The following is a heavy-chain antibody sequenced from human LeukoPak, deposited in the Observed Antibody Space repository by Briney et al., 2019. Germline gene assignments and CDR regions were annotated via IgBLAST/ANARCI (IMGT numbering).Heavy chain of an antibody. CDR3: ARGPGGAAGRMDFDY. D-gene: IGHD6-13*01. J-gene: IGHJ4*02. Sequence: SVTVSCKASGGTFSSYAISWVRQAPGQGLEWMGGIIPIFGTANYAQKFQGRVTITADESTSTAYMELSSLRSEDTAVYYCARGPGGAAGRMDFDYWGQGTLVTVSS. CDR1: GGTFSSYA. CDR2: IIPIFGTA. V-gene: IGHV1-69*01.